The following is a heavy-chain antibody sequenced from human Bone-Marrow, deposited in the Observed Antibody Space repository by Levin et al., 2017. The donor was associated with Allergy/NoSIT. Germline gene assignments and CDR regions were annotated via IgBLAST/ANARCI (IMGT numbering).Heavy chain of an antibody. CDR1: GYTFTTYW. CDR2: IYPGDSDT. Sequence: GESLKISCKGSGYTFTTYWIGWVRQMPGKGLQWMGIIYPGDSDTRYSPSFQGHVTISADKFNSTAYLQWSSLKASDTAIYYCARLGPIVVIPTAIEYYSYYGLDVWGQGTTVTVSS. V-gene: IGHV5-51*01. D-gene: IGHD2-2*01. J-gene: IGHJ6*02. CDR3: ARLGPIVVIPTAIEYYSYYGLDV.